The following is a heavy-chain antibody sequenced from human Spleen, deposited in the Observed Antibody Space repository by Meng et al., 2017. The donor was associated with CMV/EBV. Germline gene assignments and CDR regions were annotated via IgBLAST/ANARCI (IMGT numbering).Heavy chain of an antibody. CDR2: IIPIYGTT. CDR3: ARSCNGNTCPFDF. Sequence: KASEGTFRTYAVTWVRQAPGQGLEWMGRIIPIYGTTNYAQKFQGRVTITTDESTGTAYMELSSLRSEDAAFYYCARSCNGNTCPFDFWGQGTLVTV. CDR1: EGTFRTYA. D-gene: IGHD2/OR15-2a*01. V-gene: IGHV1-69*05. J-gene: IGHJ4*02.